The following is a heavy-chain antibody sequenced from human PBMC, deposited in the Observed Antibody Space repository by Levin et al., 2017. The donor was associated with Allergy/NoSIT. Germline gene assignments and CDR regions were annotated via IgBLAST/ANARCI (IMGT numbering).Heavy chain of an antibody. D-gene: IGHD1-1*01. V-gene: IGHV3-23*01. J-gene: IGHJ3*01. CDR1: GFSISEYA. CDR2: ITGGGFNT. CDR3: AKKQGGTSGFSFDV. Sequence: PGGSLRLSCAVSGFSISEYAMAWVRQAPGKGLEWVSEITGGGFNTYYGDSVKGRFTVSKDDSNDTLYLDLSSLRVEDTAVYYCAKKQGGTSGFSFDVWGQGTMVTVSS.